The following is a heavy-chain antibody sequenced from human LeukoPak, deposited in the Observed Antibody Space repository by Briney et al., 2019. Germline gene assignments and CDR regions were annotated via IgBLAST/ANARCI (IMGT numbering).Heavy chain of an antibody. V-gene: IGHV6-1*01. CDR2: TYYRSKWYN. J-gene: IGHJ6*02. CDR1: GDSVSSNSAA. Sequence: SQTLSLTCAISGDSVSSNSAAWNWIRQSPSRGLEWLGRTYYRSKWYNDYAVSAKSRITINPDTSKNQFSLQLNSVTPEDTAVYYCAREDSGYDYGLKYYYYYGMDVWGQGTTVTVSS. CDR3: AREDSGYDYGLKYYYYYGMDV. D-gene: IGHD5-12*01.